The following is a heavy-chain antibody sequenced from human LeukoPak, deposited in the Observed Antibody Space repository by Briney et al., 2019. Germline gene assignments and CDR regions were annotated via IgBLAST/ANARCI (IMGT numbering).Heavy chain of an antibody. D-gene: IGHD2-2*01. CDR3: ARLKLLWSNYFDY. V-gene: IGHV3-7*01. J-gene: IGHJ4*02. CDR1: GFTVSSNS. CDR2: IKQDGSEK. Sequence: GGSLRLSCTVSGFTVSSNSMSWVRQAPGKGLEWVANIKQDGSEKYYVDSVKGRFTISRDNAKNSLYLQMNSLRAEDTAVYYCARLKLLWSNYFDYWGQGTLVTVSS.